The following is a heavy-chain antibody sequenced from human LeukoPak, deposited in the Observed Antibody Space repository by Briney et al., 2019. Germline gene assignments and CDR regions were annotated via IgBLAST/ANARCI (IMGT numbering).Heavy chain of an antibody. D-gene: IGHD4-17*01. J-gene: IGHJ1*01. Sequence: GGSLRLSCAASGFTFDDYAMHWVRQAPGKGLEWVSGISWNSGSIGYADSVKGRFTISRDNSKNTLYLQMNSLRAEDTAVYYCANTYGDNLPEYFQHWGQGTLVTVSS. CDR2: ISWNSGSI. V-gene: IGHV3-9*01. CDR1: GFTFDDYA. CDR3: ANTYGDNLPEYFQH.